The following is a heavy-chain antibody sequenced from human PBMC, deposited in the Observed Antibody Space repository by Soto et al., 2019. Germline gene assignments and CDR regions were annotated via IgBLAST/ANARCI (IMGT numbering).Heavy chain of an antibody. Sequence: EVQLLESGGGLVQPGGSLRLSCAASGFTFSSYAMSWVRQAPGKGLEWVSAISGSGGSTYYADSVKGRFTISRDNSKNTLYLQMNSLRAEDTAVYYCAKDIYEYVWGSYRSRAFDIWGQGTMVTVSS. J-gene: IGHJ3*02. CDR3: AKDIYEYVWGSYRSRAFDI. CDR1: GFTFSSYA. D-gene: IGHD3-16*02. CDR2: ISGSGGST. V-gene: IGHV3-23*01.